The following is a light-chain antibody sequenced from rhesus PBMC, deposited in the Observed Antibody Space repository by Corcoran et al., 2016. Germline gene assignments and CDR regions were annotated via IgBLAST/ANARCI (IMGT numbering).Light chain of an antibody. CDR3: LQSSNWPWT. Sequence: EIVMTPSPATLALSPGERATLSCRASQSVSSYLAWYQQKPGQAPRLLIYGVSSRAHGIPDRFSGSGYGTEFTLTISSLEPEDVVVYFCLQSSNWPWTFGQGTKVEIK. CDR2: GVS. V-gene: IGKV3-24*04. J-gene: IGKJ1*01. CDR1: QSVSSY.